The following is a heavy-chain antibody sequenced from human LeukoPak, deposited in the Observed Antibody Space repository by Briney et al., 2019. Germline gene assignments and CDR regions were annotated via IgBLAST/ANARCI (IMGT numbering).Heavy chain of an antibody. CDR3: ARDGTPNYGSGWVYMDV. J-gene: IGHJ6*04. D-gene: IGHD6-25*01. Sequence: GGSLRLSCAASGFSLRSYEMNWVRQAPGKGLEWIAYISASGTVTHYADSMEGRFTISRDNAKNSLYLEMNSLRGEDTAVYYCARDGTPNYGSGWVYMDVWGKGTTVTISS. CDR2: ISASGTVT. V-gene: IGHV3-48*03. CDR1: GFSLRSYE.